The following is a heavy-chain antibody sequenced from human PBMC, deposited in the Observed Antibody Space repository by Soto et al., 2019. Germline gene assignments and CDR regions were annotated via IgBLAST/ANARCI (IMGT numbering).Heavy chain of an antibody. J-gene: IGHJ4*02. CDR1: GGSISDYY. D-gene: IGHD3-3*01. Sequence: SETLSLTCTVSGGSISDYYWSWIRQPPGKGLEWIGYIYYSGTTKYNYNPSPKSRVNISVDTSKNQFSLRLSSMTAADTAEHYCGRGWLGVVGIDYWGQGTLVTVS. V-gene: IGHV4-59*01. CDR3: GRGWLGVVGIDY. CDR2: IYYSGTTKY.